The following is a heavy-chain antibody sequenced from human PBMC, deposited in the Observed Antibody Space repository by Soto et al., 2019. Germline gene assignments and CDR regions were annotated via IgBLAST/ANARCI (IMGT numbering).Heavy chain of an antibody. V-gene: IGHV1-69*04. CDR2: IIPILGIA. J-gene: IGHJ3*02. CDR1: GGTFSSYI. D-gene: IGHD3-3*01. Sequence: SVKVSCKASGGTFSSYIISWARQAPGQGLEWMGRIIPILGIANYAQKFQGRVTITADKSTSTAYMELSSLRSEDTAVYYCARDRFTIFGVVHDAFDIWGQGTMVTVSS. CDR3: ARDRFTIFGVVHDAFDI.